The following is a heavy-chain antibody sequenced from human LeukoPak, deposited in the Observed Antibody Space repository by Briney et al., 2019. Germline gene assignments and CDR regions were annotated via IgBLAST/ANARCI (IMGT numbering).Heavy chain of an antibody. J-gene: IGHJ4*02. CDR2: ISGSGGST. CDR1: GFTFSSYA. D-gene: IGHD6-19*01. Sequence: PWGSLRLSCAASGFTFSSYAMSWVRQAPGKGLEWVSAISGSGGSTYYADSVKGRFTISRDNSKNTLYLQMNSLRAEDTAVYYCAKDLRYSSGWDYWGQGTLVTVSS. CDR3: AKDLRYSSGWDY. V-gene: IGHV3-23*01.